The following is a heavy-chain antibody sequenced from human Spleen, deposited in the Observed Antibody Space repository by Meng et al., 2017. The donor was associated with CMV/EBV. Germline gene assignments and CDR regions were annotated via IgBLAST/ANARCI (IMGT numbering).Heavy chain of an antibody. J-gene: IGHJ6*02. CDR1: GASINSNTYF. CDR3: ARIFPSDYYKYDMDV. V-gene: IGHV4-39*06. Sequence: SETLSLTCTISGASINSNTYFWDWIRQPPGKGLEWIGSISYGGSTYYNSSLKSRVTISLDTSKRQFTLELSSVTAADTAVYYCARIFPSDYYKYDMDVWGQGTTVTVSS. CDR2: ISYGGST. D-gene: IGHD3-3*01.